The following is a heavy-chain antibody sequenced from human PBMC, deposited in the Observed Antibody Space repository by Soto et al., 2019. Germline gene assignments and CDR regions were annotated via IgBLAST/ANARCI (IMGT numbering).Heavy chain of an antibody. Sequence: SETLCLTCAVSGGSISSGGYSWSWIRQPPGKGLEWIGYIYHSGSTYYNPSLKSRVTISVDRSKNQFSLKLSSVTAADTAVYYCARVPDRWGQGPLVTVS. V-gene: IGHV4-30-2*01. J-gene: IGHJ5*02. CDR3: ARVPDR. CDR1: GGSISSGGYS. CDR2: IYHSGST.